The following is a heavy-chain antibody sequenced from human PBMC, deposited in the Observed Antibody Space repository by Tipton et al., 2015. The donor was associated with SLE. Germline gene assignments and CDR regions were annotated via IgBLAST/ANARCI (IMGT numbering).Heavy chain of an antibody. Sequence: LRLSCTVSNGSINSYYWSWIRQPPGKGLEYIGYIYYDGSTNYNPSLKSRVTISVDTSKNKFSLKLNSMTAADTAVYYCARLLVAAGTTWFDPWGQGTLVTVSS. CDR2: IYYDGST. D-gene: IGHD6-13*01. CDR3: ARLLVAAGTTWFDP. J-gene: IGHJ5*02. V-gene: IGHV4-59*01. CDR1: NGSINSYY.